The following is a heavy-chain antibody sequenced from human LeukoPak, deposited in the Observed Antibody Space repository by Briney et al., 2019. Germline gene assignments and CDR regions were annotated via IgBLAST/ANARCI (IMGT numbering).Heavy chain of an antibody. D-gene: IGHD2-15*01. J-gene: IGHJ4*02. CDR1: GFTVTDAW. V-gene: IGHV3-15*01. CDR3: ATDQVAD. CDR2: IKRKSDGGTT. Sequence: GESLRLSCAASGFTVTDAWMHWVRQAPGKGLEWVGRIKRKSDGGTTDCAAPVRDRFTVSRDETKNTVYLQMNSLKIEDPAVYYCATDQVADLGQGTLVTVSS.